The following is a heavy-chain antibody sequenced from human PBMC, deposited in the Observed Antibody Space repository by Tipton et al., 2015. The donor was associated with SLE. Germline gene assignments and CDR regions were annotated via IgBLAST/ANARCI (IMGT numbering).Heavy chain of an antibody. CDR2: ISGSGGST. V-gene: IGHV3-23*01. CDR3: VVAATPRWFDP. CDR1: GFTFSSYA. Sequence: SLRLSCAASGFTFSSYAMSWVRQAPGKGLEWVSAISGSGGSTYYADSVKGRLTISRDNSKNTLYLQMNSLRAEDTAVYYCVVAATPRWFDPWGQGTLVTVSS. J-gene: IGHJ5*02. D-gene: IGHD2-15*01.